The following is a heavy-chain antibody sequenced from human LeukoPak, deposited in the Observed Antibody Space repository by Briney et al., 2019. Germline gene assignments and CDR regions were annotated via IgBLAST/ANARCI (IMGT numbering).Heavy chain of an antibody. CDR3: ATVRGASGSRWYFDY. CDR1: GFNFNTYE. J-gene: IGHJ4*02. CDR2: ICGRGTTK. V-gene: IGHV3-48*03. D-gene: IGHD6-13*01. Sequence: PGGSLRLSCAASGFNFNTYEMNWVRQAPGKGLEWVSYICGRGTTKYYADSVKGRFTISRDSAENSLYLQMNDLRAEDTAVYYCATVRGASGSRWYFDYWGQGNLVTVSS.